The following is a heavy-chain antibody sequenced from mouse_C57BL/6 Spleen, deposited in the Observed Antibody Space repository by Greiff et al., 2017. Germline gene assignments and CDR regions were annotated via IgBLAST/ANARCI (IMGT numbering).Heavy chain of an antibody. V-gene: IGHV1-64*01. D-gene: IGHD6-1*01. CDR3: ARSRAEGASWFAY. CDR1: GYTFTSYW. Sequence: VQLQQPGAELVKPGASVKLSCKASGYTFTSYWMHWVKQRPGQGLEWIGMIHPNSGSTNYNEKFKSKATLTVDKSYSTAYMQLSSLTSEDSAVYYCARSRAEGASWFAYWGQGTLVTVSA. J-gene: IGHJ3*01. CDR2: IHPNSGST.